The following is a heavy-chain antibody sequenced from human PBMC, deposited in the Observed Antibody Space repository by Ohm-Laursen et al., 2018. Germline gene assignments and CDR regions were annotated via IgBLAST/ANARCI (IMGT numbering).Heavy chain of an antibody. V-gene: IGHV1-46*01. D-gene: IGHD3-10*01. CDR2: INPSGGST. CDR3: ARGAPIIRGAPWGY. CDR1: GYTFTSYY. Sequence: GASVKVSCKASGYTFTSYYIHWVRQAPGQGLEWMGIINPSGGSTTYAQKFQGRVTMTRDTSTTTIYMELSSLRSEDTAVYYCARGAPIIRGAPWGYWGQGTLVSVSS. J-gene: IGHJ4*02.